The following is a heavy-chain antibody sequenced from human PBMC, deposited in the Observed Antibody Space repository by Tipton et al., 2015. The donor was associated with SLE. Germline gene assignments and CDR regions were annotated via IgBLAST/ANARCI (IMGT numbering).Heavy chain of an antibody. Sequence: TLSLTCTVSGGSISSHYWSWIRQPPGKGLEWIGYIYHSGSTYYNPSLKSRVTISVDTSKNQFSLKLSSVAAADTAVYYCARGRYYDSSGLGYWGQGTLVTVSS. V-gene: IGHV4-59*11. CDR2: IYHSGST. J-gene: IGHJ4*02. CDR1: GGSISSHY. D-gene: IGHD3-22*01. CDR3: ARGRYYDSSGLGY.